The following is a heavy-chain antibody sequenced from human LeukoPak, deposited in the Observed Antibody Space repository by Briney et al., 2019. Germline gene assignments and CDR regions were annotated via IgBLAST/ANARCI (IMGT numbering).Heavy chain of an antibody. D-gene: IGHD3-22*01. J-gene: IGHJ4*02. CDR3: ARSRPTYYYDSSGTNFDY. Sequence: KPSETLSLTCTVSGGSISSYCWSWVRQPPGKGLEWVGYIYYSGSTNYNPSLKSRVTISVDTSKNQFSLKLSSVTAADTAVYYCARSRPTYYYDSSGTNFDYWGQGTLVTVSS. V-gene: IGHV4-59*08. CDR2: IYYSGST. CDR1: GGSISSYC.